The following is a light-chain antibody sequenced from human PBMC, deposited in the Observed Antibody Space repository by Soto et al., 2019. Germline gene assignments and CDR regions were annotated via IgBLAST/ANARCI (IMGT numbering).Light chain of an antibody. V-gene: IGLV2-14*01. CDR1: SSDVGGYNF. CDR2: EVS. Sequence: QSALTQPASVSGSPGQSITISCTGTSSDVGGYNFVSWYQHHPGKAPKLMIYEVSNRPSGVSNRFSGSKSANTASLTISGLQAKDEADYYCSSYTTATTWLFGGGTQLTVL. CDR3: SSYTTATTWL. J-gene: IGLJ7*01.